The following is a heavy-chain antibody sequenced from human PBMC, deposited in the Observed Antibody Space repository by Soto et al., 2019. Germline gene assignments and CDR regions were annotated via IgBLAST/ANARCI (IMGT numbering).Heavy chain of an antibody. CDR2: IKQDGSEK. V-gene: IGHV3-7*01. CDR3: ATSRTFDS. Sequence: GALRLFSEPARLCFSSSWIIWVRQAPGKGLEWVANIKQDGSEKYHVDSAKGRFTISRDNDNNQLYLQMNSLSAEDTAIYYCATSRTFDSWGQGTLVIVSS. J-gene: IGHJ4*02. CDR1: RLCFSSSW. D-gene: IGHD6-13*01.